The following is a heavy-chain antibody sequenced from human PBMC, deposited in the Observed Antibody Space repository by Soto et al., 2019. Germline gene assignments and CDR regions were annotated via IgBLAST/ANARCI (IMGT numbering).Heavy chain of an antibody. J-gene: IGHJ5*02. CDR3: ARGLTTIAVAGGWLDA. V-gene: IGHV3-33*01. Sequence: QVQLVESGGGVVQPGKSLRLSCAASGFTFSRHGMHWVRQAPGKGLEWVTVIWYDGSHKYYADSVKGRFTISRDNSKTTLYLRMNSLSTEDTAIYYCARGLTTIAVAGGWLDAWGQGTLVTVSS. CDR2: IWYDGSHK. D-gene: IGHD6-19*01. CDR1: GFTFSRHG.